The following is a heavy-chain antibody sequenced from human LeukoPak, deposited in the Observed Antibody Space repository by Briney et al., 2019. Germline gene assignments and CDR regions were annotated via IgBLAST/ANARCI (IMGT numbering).Heavy chain of an antibody. V-gene: IGHV3-64*01. D-gene: IGHD3-22*01. CDR3: ARDAYYDSSGYSHRTYYYYYYMDV. CDR2: ISSNGGST. J-gene: IGHJ6*03. CDR1: GFTFSSYA. Sequence: GGSLRLSCAASGFTFSSYAMHWVRQAPGKGLEYVSAISSNGGSTYYANSVKGRFTISRDNSKNTLYLQMGSLRAEDMAVYYCARDAYYDSSGYSHRTYYYYYYMDVWGKGTTVTISS.